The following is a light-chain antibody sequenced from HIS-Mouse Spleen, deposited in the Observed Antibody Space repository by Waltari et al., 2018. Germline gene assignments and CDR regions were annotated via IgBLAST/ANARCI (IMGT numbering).Light chain of an antibody. CDR2: DAS. CDR1: QSVSSY. J-gene: IGKJ1*01. Sequence: EIVFTQSPATLSLSPGERAPLSCRASQSVSSYLAWYQQKPGQAPRLLIYDASNRGTVIPARFSGSGSGTDFTLTISSLEPEDFAVYYCQQRSNWPTFGQGTKVEIK. V-gene: IGKV3-11*01. CDR3: QQRSNWPT.